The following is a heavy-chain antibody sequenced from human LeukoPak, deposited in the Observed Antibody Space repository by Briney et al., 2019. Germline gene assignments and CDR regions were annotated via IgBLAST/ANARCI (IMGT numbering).Heavy chain of an antibody. D-gene: IGHD3-22*01. V-gene: IGHV3-48*01. Sequence: PGGSLRLSCAASGFTFSSYSMNWVRQAPGKGLEWVSYISSSSSTIYYADSAKGRFTISRDNAKNSLYLQMNSLRAEDTAVYYCARDAYDSSGYYYLRSDYWGQGTLVTVSS. CDR2: ISSSSSTI. CDR3: ARDAYDSSGYYYLRSDY. J-gene: IGHJ4*02. CDR1: GFTFSSYS.